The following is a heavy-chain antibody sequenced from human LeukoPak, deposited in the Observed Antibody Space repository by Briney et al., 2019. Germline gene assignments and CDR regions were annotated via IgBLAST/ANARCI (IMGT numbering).Heavy chain of an antibody. CDR1: GYTFTSYG. V-gene: IGHV1-18*04. D-gene: IGHD2-2*02. CDR3: ARDYCSSTSCYTGGFDY. Sequence: GASVKVSCKASGYTFTSYGISWVRQAPGQGLEWMGWISAYNGNTNYAQKLQGRVTMTTDTPTSTAYMELRSLRSDDTAVYYCARDYCSSTSCYTGGFDYWGQGTLVTVSS. CDR2: ISAYNGNT. J-gene: IGHJ4*02.